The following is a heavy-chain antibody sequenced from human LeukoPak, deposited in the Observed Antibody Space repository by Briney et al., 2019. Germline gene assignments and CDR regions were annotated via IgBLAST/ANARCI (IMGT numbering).Heavy chain of an antibody. D-gene: IGHD1-26*01. Sequence: GESLKISCQGSEYSFATYWIAWLRQMPGKGLEWMGIIYPSDSDTRYSPSFQGQVAISADKSIKSAYLQWSSLKASDTAMYYCARPLQGIVGATGFDYWGQGTLVTVSS. CDR3: ARPLQGIVGATGFDY. CDR2: IYPSDSDT. CDR1: EYSFATYW. V-gene: IGHV5-51*01. J-gene: IGHJ4*02.